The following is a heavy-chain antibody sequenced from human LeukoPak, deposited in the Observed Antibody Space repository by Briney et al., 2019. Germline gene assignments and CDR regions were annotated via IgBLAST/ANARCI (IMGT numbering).Heavy chain of an antibody. CDR3: ACVTGLYYFDF. CDR1: GGSIRSGDYY. CDR2: IYYSGDT. V-gene: IGHV4-30-4*01. Sequence: SSQTLSLTCAVPGGSIRSGDYYWSWARQPPGKGLEWIGHIYYSGDTYYNPSLKSRVAISVDTSKNQFSLKLSSVTAADTAVYYCACVTGLYYFDFWGQGTLVTVSS. D-gene: IGHD1-20*01. J-gene: IGHJ4*02.